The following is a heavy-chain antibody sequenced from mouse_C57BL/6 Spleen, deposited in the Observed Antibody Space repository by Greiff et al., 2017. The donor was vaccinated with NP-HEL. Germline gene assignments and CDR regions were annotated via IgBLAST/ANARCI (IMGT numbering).Heavy chain of an antibody. J-gene: IGHJ4*01. CDR2: ISSGSSTI. V-gene: IGHV5-17*01. CDR3: ARPYYMGAMDY. CDR1: GFTFSDYG. D-gene: IGHD2-12*01. Sequence: EVQLVESGGGLVKPGGSLKLSCAASGFTFSDYGMHWVRQAPEKGLEWVAYISSGSSTIYYADTVKGRFTISRDNAKNTLFLQMTSLRSEDTAMYYCARPYYMGAMDYWGQGTSVTVSS.